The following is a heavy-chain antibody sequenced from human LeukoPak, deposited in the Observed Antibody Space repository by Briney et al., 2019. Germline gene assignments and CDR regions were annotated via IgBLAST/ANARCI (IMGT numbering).Heavy chain of an antibody. Sequence: ASVTVSCRISGYSLRVLSIHWVRQAPGEGLEWMGGIDPQDGETIYAQSFKGRVTITEDTSTDTDYMELRSLRSDDTAVYYCVTDLGRSYFYFDIWGQGTLVIVSS. J-gene: IGHJ4*02. CDR3: VTDLGRSYFYFDI. CDR2: IDPQDGET. D-gene: IGHD3-10*01. CDR1: GYSLRVLS. V-gene: IGHV1-24*01.